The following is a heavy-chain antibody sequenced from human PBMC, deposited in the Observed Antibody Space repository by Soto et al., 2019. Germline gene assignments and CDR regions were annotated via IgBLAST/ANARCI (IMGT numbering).Heavy chain of an antibody. D-gene: IGHD5-12*01. CDR1: GYSFTSYW. CDR2: IDPSDSST. Sequence: GESLKISCQGFGYSFTSYWVTWVRQMPGRGLEWVARIDPSDSSTNYSPSFRGHVTISADRSISTAYLQWSSLQASDTAIYYCARGVKMATPLRYYFDYWGQGALVTVSS. CDR3: ARGVKMATPLRYYFDY. J-gene: IGHJ4*02. V-gene: IGHV5-10-1*01.